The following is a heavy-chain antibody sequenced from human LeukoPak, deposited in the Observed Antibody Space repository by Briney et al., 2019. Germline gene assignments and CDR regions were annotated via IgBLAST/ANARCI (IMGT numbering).Heavy chain of an antibody. Sequence: SETLSLTCAVPGGSFRAFHWTWIRQPPGQGLEWIGEINGSGKPNYNPSLKSRVTISVDTSKNQSSLKMTSVTAADTAVYYCARVMGAANFDYWGQGTLVTVSS. J-gene: IGHJ4*02. CDR3: ARVMGAANFDY. CDR2: INGSGKP. CDR1: GGSFRAFH. D-gene: IGHD1-26*01. V-gene: IGHV4-34*01.